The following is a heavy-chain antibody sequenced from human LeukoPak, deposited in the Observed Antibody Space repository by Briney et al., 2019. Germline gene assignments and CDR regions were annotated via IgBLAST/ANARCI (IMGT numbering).Heavy chain of an antibody. J-gene: IGHJ4*02. CDR1: GGSISSYY. CDR3: ARRKAAGFDY. D-gene: IGHD6-13*01. Sequence: SETLSLTCTVSGGSISSYYWSWIRRPPGKGLEWIGYIYYSGSTNYNPSLKSRVAISVDTSKNQFSLKLSSVTAADTAVYYCARRKAAGFDYWGQGTLVTVSS. CDR2: IYYSGST. V-gene: IGHV4-59*01.